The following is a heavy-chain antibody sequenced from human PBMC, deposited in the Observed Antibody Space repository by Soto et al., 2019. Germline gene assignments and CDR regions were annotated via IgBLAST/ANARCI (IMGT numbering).Heavy chain of an antibody. CDR3: AKASGSSSLLGSDY. CDR2: IGGSGGST. J-gene: IGHJ4*02. Sequence: EVQVLESGGGLVQPGGSLRLSCAASGFTFSSYAMSWVRQAPGKGLEWVSAIGGSGGSTYYADSVKGRFTISRDNSKDTLYLQMNSLRAEDTALYYCAKASGSSSLLGSDYWGQGTLVTVSS. V-gene: IGHV3-23*01. D-gene: IGHD6-6*01. CDR1: GFTFSSYA.